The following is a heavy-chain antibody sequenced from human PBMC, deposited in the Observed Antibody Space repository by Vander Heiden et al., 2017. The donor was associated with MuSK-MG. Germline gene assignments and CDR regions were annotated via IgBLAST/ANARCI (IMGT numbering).Heavy chain of an antibody. D-gene: IGHD3-3*01. CDR1: SGSLSGYF. CDR2: INDSGDT. Sequence: QVQLQQWGAGLVRPSETLSLTCPVYSGSLSGYFWSWVRQPPGKGLEGSGEINDSGDTNYNPSLKSRVTRALDTSKKQLSRRRSSVTAADTAVYVGARRRLHPIYGLDVWGQGTTVTVSS. V-gene: IGHV4-34*01. CDR3: ARRRLHPIYGLDV. J-gene: IGHJ6*02.